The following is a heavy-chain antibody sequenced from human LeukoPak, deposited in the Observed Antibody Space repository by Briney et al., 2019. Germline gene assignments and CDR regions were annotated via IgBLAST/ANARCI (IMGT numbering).Heavy chain of an antibody. J-gene: IGHJ4*02. D-gene: IGHD3-10*01. CDR2: IYYSGST. CDR3: ARVYRPFQDYYGSGSYLRYFDY. Sequence: SETLSLTCTVSGGSISSSSYYWGWIRRPPGKGLEWIGSIYYSGSTYYNPSLKSRVTISVDTSKNQFSLKLSSVTAADTAVYYCARVYRPFQDYYGSGSYLRYFDYWGQGTLVTVSS. V-gene: IGHV4-39*01. CDR1: GGSISSSSYY.